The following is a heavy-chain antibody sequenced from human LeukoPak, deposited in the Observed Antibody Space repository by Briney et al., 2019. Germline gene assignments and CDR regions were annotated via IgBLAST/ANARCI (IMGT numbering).Heavy chain of an antibody. D-gene: IGHD1-1*01. Sequence: PSETLSLTCAVSGYSISSGYYWGWIRQPPGKGLGWIGGIYHSGSTYYNPSLKSRVTISVDTSKNHFSLNLSSVTAADTAVYYCARMYGTWAFDIWGQGTMVTVSS. V-gene: IGHV4-38-2*01. CDR3: ARMYGTWAFDI. J-gene: IGHJ3*02. CDR1: GYSISSGYY. CDR2: IYHSGST.